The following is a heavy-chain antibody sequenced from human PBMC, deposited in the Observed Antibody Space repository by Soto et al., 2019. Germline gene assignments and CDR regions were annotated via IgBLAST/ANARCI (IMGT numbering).Heavy chain of an antibody. J-gene: IGHJ5*02. V-gene: IGHV1-18*01. D-gene: IGHD6-19*01. CDR2: ISAYNGNT. CDR1: GYTFTSYG. CDR3: ARVKQWLVFVEGFDP. Sequence: QVQLVQSGAEVKKPGASVKVSCKASGYTFTSYGSSWVRQAPGQGIEWMGWISAYNGNTNYAQKLQGRVTMTTDTSTSTAYMELRSLRSDDTAVYYCARVKQWLVFVEGFDPWGQGTLVTVSS.